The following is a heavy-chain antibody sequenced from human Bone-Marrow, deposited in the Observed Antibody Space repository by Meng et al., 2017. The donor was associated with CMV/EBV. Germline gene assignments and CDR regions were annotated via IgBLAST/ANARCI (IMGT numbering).Heavy chain of an antibody. Sequence: LSLTCAASGFTFRIYWMTWVRQAPGKGPEWVANIKQDGSEDYYVDSVQGRFTISRDNAKNSLYLQMDDLRGEDTAVYFCARESGELPARSGYYLYPWGQGPLVTVSS. CDR3: ARESGELPARSGYYLYP. CDR2: IKQDGSED. J-gene: IGHJ5*02. CDR1: GFTFRIYW. V-gene: IGHV3-7*01. D-gene: IGHD3-3*01.